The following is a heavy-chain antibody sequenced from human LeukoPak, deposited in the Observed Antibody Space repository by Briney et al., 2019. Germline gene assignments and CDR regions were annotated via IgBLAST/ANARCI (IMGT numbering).Heavy chain of an antibody. Sequence: GASVKVSCKASGYTFTSYYMHWVRQAPGQGLEWMGGIIPIFGTANYAQKFQGRVTITADESTSTAYMELSSLRSEDTAVYYCARVVEGPRSSSGDDAFDIWGQGTMVTVSS. J-gene: IGHJ3*02. D-gene: IGHD6-6*01. CDR2: IIPIFGTA. CDR3: ARVVEGPRSSSGDDAFDI. V-gene: IGHV1-69*13. CDR1: GYTFTSYY.